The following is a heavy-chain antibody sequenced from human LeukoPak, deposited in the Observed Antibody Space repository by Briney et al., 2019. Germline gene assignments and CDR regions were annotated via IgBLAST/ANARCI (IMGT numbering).Heavy chain of an antibody. CDR1: GFTFDDYA. D-gene: IGHD3-10*01. CDR2: ITWNSGGI. J-gene: IGHJ4*02. V-gene: IGHV3-9*01. Sequence: GGSLRLSCAASGFTFDDYAVHWVRQAPGKGLEWVSGITWNSGGIAYADSVKGRFTISRDNAKKSLYLQMNSLRAEDTALYFCARDINTYYYGNKEGYFDFWGQGTLVTVSS. CDR3: ARDINTYYYGNKEGYFDF.